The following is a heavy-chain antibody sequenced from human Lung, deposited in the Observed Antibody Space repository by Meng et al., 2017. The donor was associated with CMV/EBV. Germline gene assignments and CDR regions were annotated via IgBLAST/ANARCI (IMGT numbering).Heavy chain of an antibody. CDR2: ISGSGGKT. D-gene: IGHD3-22*01. J-gene: IGHJ4*02. CDR1: RFTFSSYA. CDR3: AKVYQWLLLGPFDY. V-gene: IGHV3-23*01. Sequence: GEXXKISCAASRFTFSSYAMTWVRQAPGKGLEWVSVISGSGGKTHYADSVKGRFTISRDNSKNTLFLQMNSLRAEDTAVYYCAKVYQWLLLGPFDYWGQGTXVNGAS.